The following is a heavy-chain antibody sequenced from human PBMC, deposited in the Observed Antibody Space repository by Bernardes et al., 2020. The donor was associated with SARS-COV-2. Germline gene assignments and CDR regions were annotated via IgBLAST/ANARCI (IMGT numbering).Heavy chain of an antibody. V-gene: IGHV3-23*01. CDR3: AKEMNRWGYNYCIDV. Sequence: GGSLRLSCASSGFTFSSYAMSWVRQAPGKGLEWVSGVSDTGERTDYADSVRVRFTISRDNSKNTLYLQMISLRGEDTAMYYCAKEMNRWGYNYCIDVWGQGTTVTVSS. D-gene: IGHD3-16*01. J-gene: IGHJ6*02. CDR2: VSDTGERT. CDR1: GFTFSSYA.